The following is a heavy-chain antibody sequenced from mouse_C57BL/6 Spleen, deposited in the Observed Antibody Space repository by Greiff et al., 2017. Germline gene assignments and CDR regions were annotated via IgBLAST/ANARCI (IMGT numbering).Heavy chain of an antibody. V-gene: IGHV3-6*01. CDR3: ARAYFDV. CDR1: GYSITSGYY. CDR2: ISYDGSN. Sequence: EVQLVESGPGLVKPSQSLSLTCSVTGYSITSGYYWNWIRQFPGNKLEWMGYISYDGSNNYNPSLKNRISITRDTSKNQFFLKLNSVTTEDTATYYCARAYFDVWGTGTTVTVSS. J-gene: IGHJ1*03.